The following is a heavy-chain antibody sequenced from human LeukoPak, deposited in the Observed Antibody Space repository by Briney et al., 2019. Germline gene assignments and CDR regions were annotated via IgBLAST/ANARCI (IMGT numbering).Heavy chain of an antibody. CDR3: ARVNYDFWSGKYWYFDL. J-gene: IGHJ2*01. Sequence: SETLSLTCAVYGGSFSCYYWSWIRQPPGKGLEWIGEINHSGSTNYNPSLKSRVTISVDTSKNQFSLKLSSVTAADTAVYYCARVNYDFWSGKYWYFDLWGRGTLVTVSS. CDR2: INHSGST. CDR1: GGSFSCYY. V-gene: IGHV4-34*01. D-gene: IGHD3-3*01.